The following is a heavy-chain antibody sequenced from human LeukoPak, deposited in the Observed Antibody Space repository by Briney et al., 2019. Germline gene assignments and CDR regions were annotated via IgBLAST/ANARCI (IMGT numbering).Heavy chain of an antibody. J-gene: IGHJ6*01. CDR2: TYHGGRT. CDR3: ATTDKNRYYINV. Sequence: SETLSLTCAVSGASIDAAGYSWNWIRQAPGKDLEWIGNTYHGGRTSYKSSLKSRVTISVDTSKNHFSLKLTSVTAADTAVYFCATTDKNRYYINVWGPGTTVIVSS. V-gene: IGHV4-30-2*01. D-gene: IGHD2-21*01. CDR1: GASIDAAGYS.